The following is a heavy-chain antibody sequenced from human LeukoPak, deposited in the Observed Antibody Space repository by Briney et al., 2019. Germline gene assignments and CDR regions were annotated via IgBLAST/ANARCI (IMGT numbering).Heavy chain of an antibody. CDR3: ARGAVAGTAYYYYYYMDV. CDR2: IYTSGST. Sequence: SETLSLTCTVSGGSISSYYWSWIRQPAGKGLEWIGRIYTSGSTNYNPSLKSRVTMSVDTSKNQFSLKLSSVTAADTAVYYCARGAVAGTAYYYYYYMDVWGKGTTVTISS. V-gene: IGHV4-4*07. J-gene: IGHJ6*03. CDR1: GGSISSYY. D-gene: IGHD6-19*01.